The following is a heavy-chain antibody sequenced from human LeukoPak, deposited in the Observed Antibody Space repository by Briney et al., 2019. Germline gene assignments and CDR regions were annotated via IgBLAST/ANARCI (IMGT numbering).Heavy chain of an antibody. CDR2: ISAYNGNT. D-gene: IGHD2-2*02. Sequence: GASVKVPCKASGYTFTSYGISWVRQAPGQRLEWIVCISAYNGNTNYAQKLQGRVTMTTDTSTSTAYMELRSLRSDDTAVYYCARGLWYCSSTSCYTGYFDYWGQGTLVTVSS. CDR1: GYTFTSYG. J-gene: IGHJ4*02. V-gene: IGHV1-18*01. CDR3: ARGLWYCSSTSCYTGYFDY.